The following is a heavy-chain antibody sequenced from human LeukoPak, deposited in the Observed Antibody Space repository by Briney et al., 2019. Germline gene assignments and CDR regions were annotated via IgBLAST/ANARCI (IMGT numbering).Heavy chain of an antibody. CDR2: ISSSGGST. V-gene: IGHV3-64*01. CDR3: AKDWVVRGVISY. J-gene: IGHJ4*02. Sequence: GGSLRLSCAASGFTFSSYAMNWVRQAPGKGLEYVSAISSSGGSTSYANSVKGRFIISRDNSKNTLYLQMNSLRAEDTAVYYCAKDWVVRGVISYWGQGTLVTVSS. D-gene: IGHD3-10*01. CDR1: GFTFSSYA.